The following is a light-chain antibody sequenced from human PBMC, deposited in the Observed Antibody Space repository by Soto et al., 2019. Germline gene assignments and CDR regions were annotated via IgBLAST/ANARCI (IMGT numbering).Light chain of an antibody. Sequence: QSVLTQPASVSGSPGQSITTSCTGTSNDVGGFNYVSWYQHHPGKAPKLMIYEVSHRPSGVSNRFSGSRSGNTASLTISGLQAEDEADYYCSSYTSINTVLFGGGTKVTVL. V-gene: IGLV2-14*01. J-gene: IGLJ2*01. CDR3: SSYTSINTVL. CDR2: EVS. CDR1: SNDVGGFNY.